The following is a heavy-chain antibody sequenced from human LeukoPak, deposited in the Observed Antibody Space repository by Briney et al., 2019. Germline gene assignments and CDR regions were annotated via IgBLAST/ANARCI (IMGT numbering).Heavy chain of an antibody. CDR2: SSGSGGST. CDR1: GFTFSSYA. D-gene: IGHD1-26*01. CDR3: AKVGGCTGEKRLCAPNFDY. Sequence: GGSLRLSCAASGFTFSSYAMSWVRQAPGKGLEWVSASSGSGGSTYYADSVNGRFTISRDNSKNTLYLQMNSLRAEDTAVYYCAKVGGCTGEKRLCAPNFDYWGQGTLVTVSS. V-gene: IGHV3-23*01. J-gene: IGHJ4*02.